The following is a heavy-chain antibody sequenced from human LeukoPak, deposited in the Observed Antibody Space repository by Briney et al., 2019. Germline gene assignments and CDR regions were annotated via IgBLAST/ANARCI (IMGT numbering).Heavy chain of an antibody. Sequence: GGSLRLSSVASGFTFSIYSMNWVRQAPGKGLEWVSYISKNSDDIYNADSVRGRFTISRDNAKNSLYLQVNSLRAEDTAVYYCARVRPGYYCDYWGQGILVTVSS. J-gene: IGHJ4*02. V-gene: IGHV3-21*05. CDR2: ISKNSDDI. CDR3: ARVRPGYYCDY. CDR1: GFTFSIYS.